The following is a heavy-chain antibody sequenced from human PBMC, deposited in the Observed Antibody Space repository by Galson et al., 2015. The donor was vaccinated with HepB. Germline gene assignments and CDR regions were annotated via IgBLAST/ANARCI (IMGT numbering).Heavy chain of an antibody. V-gene: IGHV6-1*01. Sequence: CAISGDSVSSNSAAWNWIRQSPSRGLEWLGRTYYRSKWYNDYAVSVKSRITINPDTSENQFSLQLNSVTPEDTAVYYCARDRVYYDSSGYSIDAFDIWGQGTMVTVSS. CDR3: ARDRVYYDSSGYSIDAFDI. CDR2: TYYRSKWYN. CDR1: GDSVSSNSAA. D-gene: IGHD3-22*01. J-gene: IGHJ3*02.